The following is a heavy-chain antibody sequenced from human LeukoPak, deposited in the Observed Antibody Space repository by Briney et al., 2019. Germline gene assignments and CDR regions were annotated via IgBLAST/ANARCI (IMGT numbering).Heavy chain of an antibody. V-gene: IGHV4-38-2*02. J-gene: IGHJ6*03. D-gene: IGHD5-18*01. CDR1: GYSISSGYY. CDR2: IYHSGST. CDR3: ARQHPQYSYGPYYYYMDV. Sequence: SETLSLTCTVSGYSISSGYYWGWIRQPPGKGLEWIGSIYHSGSTYYNPSLKSRVTISVDTSKNQFSLKLSSVTAADTAVYYCARQHPQYSYGPYYYYMDVWGKGTTVTVSS.